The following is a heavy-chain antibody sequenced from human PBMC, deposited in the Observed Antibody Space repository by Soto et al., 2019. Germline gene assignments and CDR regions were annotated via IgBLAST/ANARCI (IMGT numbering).Heavy chain of an antibody. CDR1: GFSLSTSGVG. CDR2: IYWDDDK. CDR3: AHTSLRPDIIGGQNWFDP. J-gene: IGHJ5*02. V-gene: IGHV2-5*02. D-gene: IGHD3-3*01. Sequence: QITLKESGPTLVKPTQTLTLTCTFSGFSLSTSGVGVGWIRQPPGKALEWLALIYWDDDKRYSPSLKSRLTITKDNPKNPVVLTMPNMDPVDTATYYRAHTSLRPDIIGGQNWFDPWGQGTLVTVSS.